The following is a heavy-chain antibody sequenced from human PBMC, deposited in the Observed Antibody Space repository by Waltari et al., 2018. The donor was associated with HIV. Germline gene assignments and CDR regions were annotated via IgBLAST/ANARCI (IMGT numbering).Heavy chain of an antibody. D-gene: IGHD3-3*01. CDR3: ARGRAYDFWSGYYTGYYDGMDV. Sequence: QVQLQESGPGPVKPSETLSLTCTFSDGPILSYYWSWNSQPTGTVLEWNRYIYYSGSTNYNPALKSRVTISVDTSKNQFSLKRSSVTAADTAVYYCARGRAYDFWSGYYTGYYDGMDVWGQGTTVTVSS. CDR1: DGPILSYY. CDR2: IYYSGST. J-gene: IGHJ6*02. V-gene: IGHV4-59*08.